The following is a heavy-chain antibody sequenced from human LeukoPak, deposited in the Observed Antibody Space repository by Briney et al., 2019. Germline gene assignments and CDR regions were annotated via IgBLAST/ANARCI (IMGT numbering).Heavy chain of an antibody. CDR2: ISNDESKK. D-gene: IGHD3-16*01. CDR3: AKDRYSYAFEYFES. CDR1: GFTFSSYG. J-gene: IGHJ4*02. Sequence: GGSLRLSCAASGFTFSSYGMHWVRQAPGRGLEWVAVISNDESKKYYAASVKGRFTISRDNSKNTLSLQVSSRRAEDTAVYYCAKDRYSYAFEYFESWGQGTLVTVSS. V-gene: IGHV3-30*18.